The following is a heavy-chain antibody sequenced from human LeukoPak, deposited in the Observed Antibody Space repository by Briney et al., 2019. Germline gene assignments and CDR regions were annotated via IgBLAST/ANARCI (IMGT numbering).Heavy chain of an antibody. CDR1: GGSLSSYY. Sequence: SETLYLTCTVSGGSLSSYYWSWIRQPPGEGLEWIGYIYYNGNTNYNPSLRSRVTISVDTSKNQFSLKLSSVTAADTAVYYCAGGPSGSYGQTLYWGQGTLVTVSS. CDR2: IYYNGNT. J-gene: IGHJ4*02. D-gene: IGHD1-26*01. V-gene: IGHV4-59*01. CDR3: AGGPSGSYGQTLY.